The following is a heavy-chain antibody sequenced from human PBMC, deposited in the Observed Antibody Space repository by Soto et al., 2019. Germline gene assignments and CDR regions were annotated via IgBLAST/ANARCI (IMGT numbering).Heavy chain of an antibody. Sequence: EVQLVESGGGLVKPGESLRLSCAASGFTFSSYSMNWVRQAPGKGLEWVSSISSSSTYIYYADSVNGRFTISRDNAKDSLFLQMNSLRAEDTAVYYCAISSRLVGEYFQHWGQGTLVTVSS. D-gene: IGHD6-19*01. CDR3: AISSRLVGEYFQH. V-gene: IGHV3-21*01. CDR1: GFTFSSYS. CDR2: ISSSSTYI. J-gene: IGHJ1*01.